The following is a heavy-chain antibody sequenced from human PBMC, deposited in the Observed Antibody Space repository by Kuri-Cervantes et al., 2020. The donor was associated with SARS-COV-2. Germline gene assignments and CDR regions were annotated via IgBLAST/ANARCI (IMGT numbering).Heavy chain of an antibody. CDR3: AKRRSYCSGGSCSFGAFDI. Sequence: GESLKISCAASGFTFSSYAMSWVRQAPGKGLEWVSAISGSGGSTYYADSVKGRFTISRDNSKNTLYLQMNSLRAEDTAVYYCAKRRSYCSGGSCSFGAFDIWGQGTTVNGSS. V-gene: IGHV3-23*01. CDR1: GFTFSSYA. J-gene: IGHJ3*02. D-gene: IGHD2-15*01. CDR2: ISGSGGST.